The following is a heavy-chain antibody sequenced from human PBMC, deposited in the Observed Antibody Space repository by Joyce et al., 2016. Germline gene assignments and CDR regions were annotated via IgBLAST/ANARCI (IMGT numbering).Heavy chain of an antibody. CDR2: ISSSSTI. V-gene: IGHV3-48*01. CDR1: GFAFSNYD. J-gene: IGHJ4*02. CDR3: ARIFDR. Sequence: EVQLVESGGGLVQPGGSLRLSCAASGFAFSNYDMNWVRQAPGKWLEWVSHISSSSTIYYVDSVKGRFTISRDNAKNSLYLQMNSLRAEDTAVYYCARIFDRWGQGTLVTVSS.